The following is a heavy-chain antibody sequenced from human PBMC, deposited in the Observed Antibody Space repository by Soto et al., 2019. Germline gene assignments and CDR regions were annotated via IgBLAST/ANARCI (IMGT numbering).Heavy chain of an antibody. CDR1: GYTFTSYA. CDR2: INAGNGNT. CDR3: ARVGIAAAGGDDY. J-gene: IGHJ4*02. D-gene: IGHD6-13*01. Sequence: GASVKVSCKASGYTFTSYAMHWVRQAPGQRLEWMGWINAGNGNTKYSQKFQGRVTITRDTSASTAYMELSSLRSEDTAVYYCARVGIAAAGGDDYWGQGTLVTVSS. V-gene: IGHV1-3*01.